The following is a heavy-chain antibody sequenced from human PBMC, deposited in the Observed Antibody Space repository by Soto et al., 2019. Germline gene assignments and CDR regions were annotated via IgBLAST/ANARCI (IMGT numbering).Heavy chain of an antibody. CDR1: GFTFSSYS. CDR3: ARDRDTLTDWFDP. D-gene: IGHD3-10*01. CDR2: ISSSSSYI. J-gene: IGHJ5*02. Sequence: PVGSLRLSCAASGFTFSSYSMNWVRQAPGKGLEWVSSISSSSSYIYYADSVKGRFTISRDNAKNSLYLQMNSLRAEDTAVYYCARDRDTLTDWFDPWGQGTLVTVSS. V-gene: IGHV3-21*01.